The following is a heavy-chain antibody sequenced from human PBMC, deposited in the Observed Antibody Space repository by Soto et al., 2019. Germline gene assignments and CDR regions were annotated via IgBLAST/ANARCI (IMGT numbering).Heavy chain of an antibody. V-gene: IGHV1-24*01. D-gene: IGHD4-4*01. CDR2: FDPEDGET. CDR3: ATGMNGTPRSNYPLAYYYGMDV. CDR1: GYTLTELS. J-gene: IGHJ6*02. Sequence: ASVKVSCKVSGYTLTELSMHWVRQAPGKGLEWMGGFDPEDGETIYAQKFQGRGTMTEDTSTDTAYMELSSLRSEDTAVYYCATGMNGTPRSNYPLAYYYGMDVWGQGTTVTVSS.